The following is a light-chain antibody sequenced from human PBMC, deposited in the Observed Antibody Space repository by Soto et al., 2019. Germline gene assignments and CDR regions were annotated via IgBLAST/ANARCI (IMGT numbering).Light chain of an antibody. J-gene: IGKJ1*01. CDR2: GAS. CDR1: QSVTSSY. V-gene: IGKV3-20*01. Sequence: EIVLTQSACTLSLSPGERAALSWRASQSVTSSYLAWYQQKPGQAPRLLIYGASSRATGIPDRFSGSGSGTDFTLTISRLEPEDFAVYYGQQYGSSPTWTFGQGTKVDIK. CDR3: QQYGSSPTWT.